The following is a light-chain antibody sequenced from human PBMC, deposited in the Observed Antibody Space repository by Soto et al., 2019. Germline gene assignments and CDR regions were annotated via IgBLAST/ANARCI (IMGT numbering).Light chain of an antibody. V-gene: IGLV2-14*01. CDR3: SSYSDTNICV. CDR2: EVS. CDR1: TSDVGGYNY. Sequence: QSVLAQPASVSGSPGQSIAISCTGTTSDVGGYNYVSWYQQHPGKVPKLLIHEVSNRPSGVSNRFSGSKSGNTASLTISGLQAEDEADYYCSSYSDTNICVFGTGTKVTVL. J-gene: IGLJ1*01.